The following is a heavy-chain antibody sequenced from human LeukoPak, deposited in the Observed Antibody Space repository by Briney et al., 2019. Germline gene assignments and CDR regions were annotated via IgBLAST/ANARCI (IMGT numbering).Heavy chain of an antibody. D-gene: IGHD3-22*01. Sequence: PGGSLRLSCAASEFTFSSYAMNWVRQAPGKGLEWVSAISGSGGSTYYADSVKGRFTISRDNSKNTLYLQMNSLRADGTAVYYCAKETPSDYGSGGLFDYWGQGTLVTVSS. CDR2: ISGSGGST. CDR1: EFTFSSYA. J-gene: IGHJ4*02. CDR3: AKETPSDYGSGGLFDY. V-gene: IGHV3-23*01.